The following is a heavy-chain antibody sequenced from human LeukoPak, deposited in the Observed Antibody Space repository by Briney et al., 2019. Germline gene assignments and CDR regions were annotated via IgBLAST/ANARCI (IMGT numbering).Heavy chain of an antibody. V-gene: IGHV3-9*03. CDR3: AEDAGYDSSGCFDY. CDR1: GFTFDDYA. D-gene: IGHD3-22*01. CDR2: ISWNSGSI. Sequence: PGGSLRLSCAASGFTFDDYAMHWVRQAPGKGLEWVSGISWNSGSIGYADSVKGRFTISRDNAKNSLYLQMNSLRAEDMALYYCAEDAGYDSSGCFDYWGQGTLVTVSS. J-gene: IGHJ4*02.